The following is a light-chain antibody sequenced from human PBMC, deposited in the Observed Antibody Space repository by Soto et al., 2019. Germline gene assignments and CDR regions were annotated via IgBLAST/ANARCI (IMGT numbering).Light chain of an antibody. Sequence: EIVLTQSPGTLSLSPGERATLSCRASQSVASRNLAWYQQESGQAPRLPIYGASSRAIHTPDRLSGSGSGTDFTLTIRGLEPEDFAVYYCQHFGNSLWTFGQGTKVE. CDR3: QHFGNSLWT. V-gene: IGKV3-20*01. CDR1: QSVASRN. J-gene: IGKJ1*01. CDR2: GAS.